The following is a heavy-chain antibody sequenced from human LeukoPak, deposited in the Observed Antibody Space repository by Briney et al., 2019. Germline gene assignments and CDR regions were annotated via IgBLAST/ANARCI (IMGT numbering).Heavy chain of an antibody. V-gene: IGHV1-8*03. D-gene: IGHD4-17*01. CDR2: MTPDNDNT. J-gene: IGHJ3*02. Sequence: ASVKVSCKASGYSFSDYDINWVRQAPGQGIEWMGGMTPDNDNTGNTEKFQGRITLTMDTSITTAYMELHTLTSEDTAMYYCARGILVSGEFHDAFNIWGQGTLVTVSS. CDR3: ARGILVSGEFHDAFNI. CDR1: GYSFSDYD.